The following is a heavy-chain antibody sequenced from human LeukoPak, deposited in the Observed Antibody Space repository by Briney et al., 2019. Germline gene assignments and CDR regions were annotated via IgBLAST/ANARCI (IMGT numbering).Heavy chain of an antibody. D-gene: IGHD2-2*01. CDR3: ARVMDCSSTSCQSYYYYYGMDV. CDR2: MYYSGST. Sequence: SETLSLTCAVSGYSISSSNWWGWIRQPPGKGLEWIGYMYYSGSTYYNPSLKSRVTMSVDTSKNQFSLKLSSVTAVDTAVYYCARVMDCSSTSCQSYYYYYGMDVWGQGTTVTVSS. CDR1: GYSISSSNW. J-gene: IGHJ6*02. V-gene: IGHV4-28*03.